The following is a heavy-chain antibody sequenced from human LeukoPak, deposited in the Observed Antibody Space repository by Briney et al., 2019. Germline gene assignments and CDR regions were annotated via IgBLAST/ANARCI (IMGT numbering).Heavy chain of an antibody. CDR2: ISSSGSTI. CDR3: AREGSGYSSYFDY. D-gene: IGHD2-15*01. J-gene: IGHJ4*02. Sequence: GGSLRLSCAASGFTFSDYYMSWIRQAPGKGPEWVSYISSSGSTIYYTDSVKGRFTISRDNAKNSLYLQMNSLRAEDTAVYYCAREGSGYSSYFDYWGQGTLVTVSS. CDR1: GFTFSDYY. V-gene: IGHV3-11*04.